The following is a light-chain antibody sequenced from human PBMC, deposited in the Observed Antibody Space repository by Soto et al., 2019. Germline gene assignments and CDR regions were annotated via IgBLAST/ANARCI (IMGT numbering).Light chain of an antibody. V-gene: IGKV1-5*01. CDR2: DAS. CDR1: LSMSRW. CDR3: QQYNSYPWT. Sequence: DIQMTQSPSTLSASVGDRVTITCRASLSMSRWLAWYQQKPGKAPELLIYDASILESGVPSRFSGSGSGTEFTLTISSLQPDDFATYYCQQYNSYPWTFGQGTKVDIK. J-gene: IGKJ1*01.